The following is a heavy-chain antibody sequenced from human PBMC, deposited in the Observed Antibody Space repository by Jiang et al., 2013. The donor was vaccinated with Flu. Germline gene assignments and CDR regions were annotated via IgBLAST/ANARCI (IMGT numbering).Heavy chain of an antibody. V-gene: IGHV1-18*01. CDR3: ARSDGYNRENLLYNWFDP. Sequence: GAEVKKPGASVKVSCKASGYTFSRHGINWVRQAPGQGLEWMGWISAYNGDTNYARKVQGRVTMTTDTTTSTAYMELRSLSSDDTAVYYCARSDGYNRENLLYNWFDPWGQGTLVIVSS. CDR1: GYTFSRHG. CDR2: ISAYNGDT. J-gene: IGHJ5*02. D-gene: IGHD5-24*01.